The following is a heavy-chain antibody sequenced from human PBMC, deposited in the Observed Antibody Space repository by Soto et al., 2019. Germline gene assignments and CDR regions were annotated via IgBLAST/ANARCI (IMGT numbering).Heavy chain of an antibody. D-gene: IGHD4-17*01. CDR3: ARGTFGDFQTYWYFDL. CDR1: GFIVSSNF. J-gene: IGHJ2*01. V-gene: IGHV3-66*01. CDR2: IYVGGST. Sequence: EVQLVESGGGLVQPGGSLRLSCAASGFIVSSNFMSWVRQAPGQGLEWVSVIYVGGSTFYADSVKGRFTISRDNSRNTVYFEMNSMRVEDTAVYYCARGTFGDFQTYWYFDLWGPGTLVTVSS.